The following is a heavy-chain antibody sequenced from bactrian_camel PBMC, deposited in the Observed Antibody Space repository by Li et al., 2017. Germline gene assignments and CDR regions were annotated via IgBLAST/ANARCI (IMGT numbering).Heavy chain of an antibody. D-gene: IGHD2*01. J-gene: IGHJ4*01. Sequence: HVQLVESGGGSVQAGGTLTLSCTVRNYETGYNTMGWFRQAPEKEREGVASLRTTDGTTYYGDSVKGRFFISQENAKNTLYLQMNSLKPEDTAMYYCAAGGGNGAFCYTGERSMDYWGQGTQVTVS. CDR2: LRTTDGTT. CDR3: AAGGGNGAFCYTGERSMDY. V-gene: IGHV3S63*01. CDR1: NYETGYNT.